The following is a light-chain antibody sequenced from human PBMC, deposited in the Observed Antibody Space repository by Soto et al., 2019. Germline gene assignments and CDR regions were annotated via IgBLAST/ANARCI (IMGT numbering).Light chain of an antibody. CDR3: QQYGSSSYT. J-gene: IGKJ2*01. CDR1: QSVSSSY. CDR2: GAS. Sequence: EIVLTQSPGTLSLFPGERATLSCRASQSVSSSYLAWYQQKPGQAPRLLIYGASSRATGIPDRFSGSGSGTDFTLTISRLEPEDFAVYYWQQYGSSSYTFGQGTKLEIK. V-gene: IGKV3-20*01.